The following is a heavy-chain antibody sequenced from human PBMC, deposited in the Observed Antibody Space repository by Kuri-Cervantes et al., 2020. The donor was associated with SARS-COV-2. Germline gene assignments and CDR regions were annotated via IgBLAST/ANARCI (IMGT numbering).Heavy chain of an antibody. CDR3: ARDVSALDV. V-gene: IGHV3-30*09. Sequence: GGSLRLSCAASGFTFSSYAMHWVRQAPGKGLEWVAVISYDGSNKYYADSVKGRFAISRDNSKNTLYLQMNSRRAEDTAVYYCARDVSALDVWGKGTTVTVSS. CDR1: GFTFSSYA. D-gene: IGHD5/OR15-5a*01. CDR2: ISYDGSNK. J-gene: IGHJ6*04.